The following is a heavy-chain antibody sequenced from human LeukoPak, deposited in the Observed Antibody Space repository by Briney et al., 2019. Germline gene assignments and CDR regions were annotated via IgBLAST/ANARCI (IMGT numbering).Heavy chain of an antibody. Sequence: PGGSLRLSCAASGFTFSTSAMNWVRQAPGRGLEWVSPISPTGGAIFYAASLRGRIIISRDNAKNSLFLQMNSLTAEDTALYFCASGIRERGFDYWGQGTLVTVSS. V-gene: IGHV3-21*01. CDR1: GFTFSTSA. D-gene: IGHD1-1*01. J-gene: IGHJ4*02. CDR3: ASGIRERGFDY. CDR2: ISPTGGAI.